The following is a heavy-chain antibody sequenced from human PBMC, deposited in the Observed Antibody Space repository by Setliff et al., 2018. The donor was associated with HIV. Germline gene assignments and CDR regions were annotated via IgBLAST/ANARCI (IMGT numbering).Heavy chain of an antibody. CDR3: ARAEMATIVAFDI. CDR1: GASISSYY. V-gene: IGHV4-59*01. Sequence: SETLSLTCTVSGASISSYYWNWIRQPPGKGLEWIGSIYYDGRTFYKPSLKSRLTISVDTSKNHFSLKLTSVTAADTAVYYCARAEMATIVAFDIWGQGTMVTVSS. J-gene: IGHJ3*02. D-gene: IGHD5-12*01. CDR2: IYYDGRT.